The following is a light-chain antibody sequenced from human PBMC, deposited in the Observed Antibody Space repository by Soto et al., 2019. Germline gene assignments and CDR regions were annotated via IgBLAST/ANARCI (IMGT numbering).Light chain of an antibody. V-gene: IGKV1-39*01. Sequence: DIQMTQSPSSLSASVGDRVTITCRASQSISSYLNWYQQKPGKAPKLLIYAASILQSGVPPRFSVSGSGTDFTLAISSLQPEDFATYYCQHSYSTPFSVGPGTKVDIK. CDR3: QHSYSTPFS. CDR1: QSISSY. J-gene: IGKJ3*01. CDR2: AAS.